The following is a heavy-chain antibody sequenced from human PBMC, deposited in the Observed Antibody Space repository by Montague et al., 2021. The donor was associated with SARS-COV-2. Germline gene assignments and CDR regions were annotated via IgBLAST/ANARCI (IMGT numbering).Heavy chain of an antibody. CDR1: GGSISSFS. J-gene: IGHJ4*02. V-gene: IGHV4-59*08. CDR3: ARHYSATLPAVY. D-gene: IGHD2-15*01. CDR2: ISDSGST. Sequence: SETLSLTCTVYGGSISSFSWSWFRQPPGKGLERIGYISDSGSTNYNPSLTSRVTMSVDTSKNQFSLKVNSVTAADTAVYYCARHYSATLPAVYWGQGTLVTVSS.